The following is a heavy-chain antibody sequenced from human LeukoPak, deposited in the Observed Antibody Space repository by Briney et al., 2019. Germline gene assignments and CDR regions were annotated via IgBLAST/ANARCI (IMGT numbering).Heavy chain of an antibody. V-gene: IGHV4-59*01. Sequence: PSETLSLTCTVSGGSISSYYWSWIRQPPGKGLEWIGYIYYSGSTNYNPSLKSRVTISVDTSKNQFSLRLSSVTAADTAVYYCARERSLPGGSGSYSDYWGQGTLVTVSS. J-gene: IGHJ4*02. CDR1: GGSISSYY. CDR3: ARERSLPGGSGSYSDY. CDR2: IYYSGST. D-gene: IGHD3-10*01.